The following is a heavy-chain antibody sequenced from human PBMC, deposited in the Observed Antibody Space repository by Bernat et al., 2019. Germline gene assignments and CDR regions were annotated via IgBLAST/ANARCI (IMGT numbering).Heavy chain of an antibody. CDR1: GGSFSGYY. D-gene: IGHD3-10*01. V-gene: IGHV4-34*01. Sequence: QVQLQQWGAGLLKPSETLSLTCAVYGGSFSGYYWCWIRQPPGKGLEWIGEINHSGSTNYNPSLKSRVTISLDTAKNQFSLKLSSVTAADTAVYYWARGRRYYGSGSYYTSYFDYWGQGTLVTVSS. CDR3: ARGRRYYGSGSYYTSYFDY. CDR2: INHSGST. J-gene: IGHJ4*02.